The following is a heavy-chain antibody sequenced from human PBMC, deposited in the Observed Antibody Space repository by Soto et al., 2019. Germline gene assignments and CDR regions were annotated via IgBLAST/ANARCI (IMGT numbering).Heavy chain of an antibody. CDR3: AREVSGYDSVYYFDY. D-gene: IGHD5-12*01. Sequence: PSETLSLTCTVSGGSISSYYWSWIRQPPGKGLEWIGYIYYSGSTNYNPSLKSRVTISVDTSKNQFSLKLSSVTAADTAVYYCAREVSGYDSVYYFDYWGQGTLVTVSS. CDR1: GGSISSYY. J-gene: IGHJ4*02. CDR2: IYYSGST. V-gene: IGHV4-59*01.